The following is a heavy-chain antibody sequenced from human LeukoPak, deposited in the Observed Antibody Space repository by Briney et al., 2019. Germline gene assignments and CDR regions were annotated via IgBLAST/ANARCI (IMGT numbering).Heavy chain of an antibody. CDR2: ISGSGGST. CDR3: AKGTPSEQWLVDDAFDI. J-gene: IGHJ3*02. D-gene: IGHD6-19*01. CDR1: GFTFSSYV. V-gene: IGHV3-23*01. Sequence: GGSLRLSCAASGFTFSSYVMSWVRQAPGKGLEWVSAISGSGGSTYYADSVKGRFTISRDNSKNTLYLQMNSLRAEDTAVYYCAKGTPSEQWLVDDAFDIWGQGTMVTVSS.